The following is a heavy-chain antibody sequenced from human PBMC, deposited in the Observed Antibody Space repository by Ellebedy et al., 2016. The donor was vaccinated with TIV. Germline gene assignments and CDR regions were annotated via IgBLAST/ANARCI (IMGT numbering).Heavy chain of an antibody. V-gene: IGHV1-46*01. D-gene: IGHD2-21*02. CDR2: INPSGGST. CDR1: GYTFTSYY. J-gene: IGHJ6*02. Sequence: ASVKVSCXASGYTFTSYYMHWVRQAPGQGLEWMGIINPSGGSTSYAQKFQGRVTMTRDTSTSTVYMELSSLRSEDTAVYYCARDPPVTAPQPDEDVNGMDVWGQGTTVTVSS. CDR3: ARDPPVTAPQPDEDVNGMDV.